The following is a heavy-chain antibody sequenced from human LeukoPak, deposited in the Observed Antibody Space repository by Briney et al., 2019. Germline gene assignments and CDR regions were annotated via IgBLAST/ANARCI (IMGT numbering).Heavy chain of an antibody. V-gene: IGHV4-30-4*01. D-gene: IGHD5-18*01. CDR1: GGSISSGDYY. CDR2: IYYSGST. J-gene: IGHJ4*02. CDR3: ARELADTAMVPEYFDY. Sequence: SQTLSLTCTVSGGSISSGDYYWSWIRQPRGKGLEWIGYIYYSGSTYYNPSLKSRVTISVDTSKNQFSLKLSSVTAADTAVYYCARELADTAMVPEYFDYWGQGTLVTVPS.